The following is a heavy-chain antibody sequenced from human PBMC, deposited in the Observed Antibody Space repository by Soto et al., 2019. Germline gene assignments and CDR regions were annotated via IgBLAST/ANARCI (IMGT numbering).Heavy chain of an antibody. D-gene: IGHD1-26*01. CDR3: ATRPADSRRSSPLDY. Sequence: EVQLLESGGGLVQPGGSLRLSCEASGITFSSHVISWVRQAPGNGLEWVSSIGARGGSTDYADSVKGRITISRDNSRNTVYLQLNSLRAEDAAVYFCATRPADSRRSSPLDYWGQGTLVTVSS. CDR2: IGARGGST. CDR1: GITFSSHV. J-gene: IGHJ4*02. V-gene: IGHV3-23*01.